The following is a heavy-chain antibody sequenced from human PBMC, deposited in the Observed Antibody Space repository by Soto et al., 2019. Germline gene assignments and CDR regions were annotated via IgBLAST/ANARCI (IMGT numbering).Heavy chain of an antibody. CDR3: AKGNIEQWLVHLYFDY. V-gene: IGHV3-23*01. D-gene: IGHD6-19*01. J-gene: IGHJ4*02. CDR2: SSGSCGST. Sequence: RRPWAPCGFPFSSYAMSCVRQAAGKWLEYVSASSGSCGSTYYADSVKGRFTISRDNSKNTLYLQMNSLRAEDTAVYYCAKGNIEQWLVHLYFDYWGQGTLVTVSS. CDR1: GFPFSSYA.